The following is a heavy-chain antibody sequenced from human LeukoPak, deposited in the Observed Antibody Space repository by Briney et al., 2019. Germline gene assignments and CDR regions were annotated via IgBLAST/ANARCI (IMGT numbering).Heavy chain of an antibody. V-gene: IGHV1-18*01. CDR1: GYTFANSG. D-gene: IGHD3-22*01. J-gene: IGHJ5*02. CDR2: ISAYNGNT. Sequence: GASVKVSCKASGYTFANSGLSWVRQAPGQGLEWMGWISAYNGNTNYAQKFQGRVTMTTDTSTSTAYMELRSLRSDDTAVYYCAGDYYDSSGILNWFDPWGQGTLVTVSS. CDR3: AGDYYDSSGILNWFDP.